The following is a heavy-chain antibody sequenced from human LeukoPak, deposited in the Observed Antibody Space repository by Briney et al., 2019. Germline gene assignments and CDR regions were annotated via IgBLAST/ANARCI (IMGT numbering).Heavy chain of an antibody. CDR1: GYTFTTYG. CDR2: ISAYNGNT. Sequence: ASVKVSCKASGYTFTTYGISWVRQAPGQGLEWMGWISAYNGNTNYAQKLQGRVTMTTDTSTSTAYMELRSLRSDDTAVYYCARDPRVEQQLVRAPGPHYYYYYYMDVWGKGTTVTVSS. V-gene: IGHV1-18*01. D-gene: IGHD6-13*01. J-gene: IGHJ6*03. CDR3: ARDPRVEQQLVRAPGPHYYYYYYMDV.